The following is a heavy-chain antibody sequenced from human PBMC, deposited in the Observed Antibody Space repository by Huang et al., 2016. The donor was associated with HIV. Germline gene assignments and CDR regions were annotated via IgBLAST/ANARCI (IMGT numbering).Heavy chain of an antibody. CDR1: GGTFSTNA. Sequence: QVQLVQSGAEVKRPGASVKVSCRASGGTFSTNAVSGVRQAPGQGLEWMGGIIPMFGTTNYAQRFQGKVTITADESSSTVYMELSSLRSDDTAVYYCARQPYCGGDCAHYYYFYMDVWGKGTTVTVSS. CDR2: IIPMFGTT. J-gene: IGHJ6*03. D-gene: IGHD2-21*02. CDR3: ARQPYCGGDCAHYYYFYMDV. V-gene: IGHV1-69*13.